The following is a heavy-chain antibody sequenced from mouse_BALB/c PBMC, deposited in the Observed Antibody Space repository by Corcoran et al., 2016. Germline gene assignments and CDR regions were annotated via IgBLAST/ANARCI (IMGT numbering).Heavy chain of an antibody. CDR1: GYSFTGYY. D-gene: IGHD1-1*01. J-gene: IGHJ4*01. CDR2: ISCYNGAT. V-gene: IGHV1S34*01. CDR3: ARITTSYAMDY. Sequence: LVKTGASVKISCKASGYSFTGYYMHWVKQGHGKSLEWIGYISCYNGATSYNQKFKGKATFTVDTSSSTAYMQFNSLTSEDSAVYYCARITTSYAMDYWGQGTSVTVSS.